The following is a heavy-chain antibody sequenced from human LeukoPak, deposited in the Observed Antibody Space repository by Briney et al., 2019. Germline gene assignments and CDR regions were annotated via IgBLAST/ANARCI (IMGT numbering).Heavy chain of an antibody. Sequence: SETLSLTCNVSGGPISSYYWGWIRQPPGKGLEWIGYIYTSGSTNYNPSLKSRVAISVDTSKNQFSLTLSSVTAADTAVYYCARRWYSWHDHAFDIWGQGTMVTVSS. CDR3: ARRWYSWHDHAFDI. CDR1: GGPISSYY. CDR2: IYTSGST. V-gene: IGHV4-4*09. J-gene: IGHJ3*02. D-gene: IGHD1-1*01.